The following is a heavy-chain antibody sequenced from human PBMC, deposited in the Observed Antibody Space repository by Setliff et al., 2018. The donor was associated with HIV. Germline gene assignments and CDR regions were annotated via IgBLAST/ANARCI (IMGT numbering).Heavy chain of an antibody. Sequence: SETLSLTCTVSGASISRGNYYWTWFRQPPGEGLEWIGSIYYSGTTYYAPSLETRLTISVDTSTNQFSLKLTSVTAADTAMYFCAGDSGYPSNWFDPWGQGILVTSPQ. D-gene: IGHD3-22*01. CDR3: AGDSGYPSNWFDP. J-gene: IGHJ5*02. CDR2: IYYSGTT. CDR1: GASISRGNYY. V-gene: IGHV4-39*02.